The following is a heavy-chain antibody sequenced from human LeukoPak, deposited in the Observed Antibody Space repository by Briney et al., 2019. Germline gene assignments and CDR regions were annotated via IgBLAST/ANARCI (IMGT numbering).Heavy chain of an antibody. Sequence: GESLRLSCAASGFTFTTYWVSWVRQFPGKGLQWVANINQDGTEKYYVDSVKGRFTISRDNAKSSLHLQMNSLRVEDTAIYYCVKVAKYYYGSETYYFFEQWGQGTPVTASS. J-gene: IGHJ4*02. CDR3: VKVAKYYYGSETYYFFEQ. CDR1: GFTFTTYW. D-gene: IGHD3-10*01. CDR2: INQDGTEK. V-gene: IGHV3-7*01.